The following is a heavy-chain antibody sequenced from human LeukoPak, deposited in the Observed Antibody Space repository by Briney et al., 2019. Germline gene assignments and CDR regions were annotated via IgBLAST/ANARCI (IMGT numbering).Heavy chain of an antibody. CDR2: INPNSGGT. J-gene: IGHJ3*02. CDR3: AREATYYYDSSGHVAFDI. Sequence: ASVKVSCKASGYTFTGYYMHWVRQAPGQGLEWMGRINPNSGGTNYAQKFQGRVTMTRDTSISTAYTELSRLRSDDTAVYYCAREATYYYDSSGHVAFDIWGQGTMVTVSS. V-gene: IGHV1-2*06. D-gene: IGHD3-22*01. CDR1: GYTFTGYY.